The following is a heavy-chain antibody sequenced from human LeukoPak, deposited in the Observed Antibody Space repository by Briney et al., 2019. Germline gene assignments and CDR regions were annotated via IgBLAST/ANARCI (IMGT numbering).Heavy chain of an antibody. Sequence: SETLSLTCTVSGSSISSGYYWGWIRQPPGKGLEWIGRIYSSGSTTYNPSLKSRVTMSVDTSKNQFSLKVTSVTAADTAVYYCARDTYYYDSSGYYYFDYWGQGTLVTVSS. CDR3: ARDTYYYDSSGYYYFDY. V-gene: IGHV4-38-2*02. CDR1: GSSISSGYY. CDR2: IYSSGST. J-gene: IGHJ4*02. D-gene: IGHD3-22*01.